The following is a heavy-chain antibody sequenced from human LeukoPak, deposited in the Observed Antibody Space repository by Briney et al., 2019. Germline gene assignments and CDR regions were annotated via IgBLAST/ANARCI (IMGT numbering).Heavy chain of an antibody. J-gene: IGHJ4*02. V-gene: IGHV1-69*04. CDR2: IIPILGIA. Sequence: ASVKVSCKASGGTFSSYAISWVRQAPGQGLEWMGRIIPILGIANYAQKFQGRVTITADESTSTAYMELSSLRSEDTAVYYCARSNPGVGYFDYWGQGTLVTVSS. CDR3: ARSNPGVGYFDY. CDR1: GGTFSSYA. D-gene: IGHD4-11*01.